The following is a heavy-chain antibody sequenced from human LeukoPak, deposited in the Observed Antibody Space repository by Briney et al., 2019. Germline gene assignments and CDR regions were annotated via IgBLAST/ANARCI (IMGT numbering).Heavy chain of an antibody. J-gene: IGHJ4*02. V-gene: IGHV3-23*01. CDR3: ADSSDYYYGYFEY. D-gene: IGHD3-22*01. CDR1: GFAFSSYA. CDR2: ISGSGDST. Sequence: AGGSLRLSCAASGFAFSSYAMSWVRQAPGKGLEWVSAISGSGDSTYYADSVKGRFTISRDNSKNTLYLQMNSLRAEDTAVYYCADSSDYYYGYFEYWGQGTLVTVSS.